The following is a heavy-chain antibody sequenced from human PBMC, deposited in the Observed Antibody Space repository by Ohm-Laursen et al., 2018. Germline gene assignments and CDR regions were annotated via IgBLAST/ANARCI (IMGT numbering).Heavy chain of an antibody. CDR1: GGSISSTGYY. CDR3: ARQPDGSRSYYHFDY. D-gene: IGHD3-10*01. J-gene: IGHJ4*02. Sequence: SQTLSLTCTVAGGSISSTGYYWGWIRQPPGRGLEWIGTIYYSGSSYYNPSLKSRVTISVDTSKNQFSLNLSSVTAADTAVYYCARQPDGSRSYYHFDYWGRGTLVTVSS. CDR2: IYYSGSS. V-gene: IGHV4-39*01.